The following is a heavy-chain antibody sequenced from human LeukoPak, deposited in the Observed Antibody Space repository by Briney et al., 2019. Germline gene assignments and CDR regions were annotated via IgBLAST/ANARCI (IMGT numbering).Heavy chain of an antibody. V-gene: IGHV3-33*06. CDR3: AKALPNFDFWSGLPYYYMDV. CDR1: GFTFSSYG. CDR2: IWYDGSNK. D-gene: IGHD3-3*01. Sequence: GRSLRLSCAASGFTFSSYGMHWVRQAPGKGLEWVAVIWYDGSNKYYGDSVKGRFTISRDNSKNTLYLQMNSLRAEDTAVYYCAKALPNFDFWSGLPYYYMDVWGKGTTVTVSS. J-gene: IGHJ6*03.